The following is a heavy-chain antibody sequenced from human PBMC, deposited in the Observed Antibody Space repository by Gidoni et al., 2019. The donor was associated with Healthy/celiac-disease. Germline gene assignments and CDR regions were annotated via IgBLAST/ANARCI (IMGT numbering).Heavy chain of an antibody. CDR3: AKDLTSEDAFDI. J-gene: IGHJ3*02. Sequence: QVQLVESGGGVVQPGRSLRLSCAASGFTFSSYGMLWVRQAPGKGLEWVAVISYDGSNKYYADSVKGRFTISRDNSKNTLYLQMNSLRAEDTAVYYCAKDLTSEDAFDIWGQGTMVTVSS. V-gene: IGHV3-30*18. D-gene: IGHD7-27*01. CDR1: GFTFSSYG. CDR2: ISYDGSNK.